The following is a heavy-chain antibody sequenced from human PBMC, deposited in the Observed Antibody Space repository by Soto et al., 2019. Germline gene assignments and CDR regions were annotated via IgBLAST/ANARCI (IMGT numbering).Heavy chain of an antibody. Sequence: EVQLVESGGGLVQPGGSLRLSCIDFGFTFSNYWMSWVRQAPVKGLEWVGNIKQDGSEKNNVDSVKGRLTISRDNAKNSLYLQMNSLRAEDTAVYYCARIASAGRGWDVWGQGTTVVVSS. CDR3: ARIASAGRGWDV. CDR2: IKQDGSEK. J-gene: IGHJ6*02. V-gene: IGHV3-7*01. D-gene: IGHD6-25*01. CDR1: GFTFSNYW.